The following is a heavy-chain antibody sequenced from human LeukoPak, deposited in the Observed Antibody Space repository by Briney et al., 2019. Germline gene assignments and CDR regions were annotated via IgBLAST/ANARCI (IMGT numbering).Heavy chain of an antibody. D-gene: IGHD3-10*01. V-gene: IGHV1-18*01. CDR2: ISAYNGNT. CDR1: GYTFTSYG. J-gene: IGHJ3*02. CDR3: ARVWYYGSGIPRSFDI. Sequence: ASVKVSCKASGYTFTSYGISWVRQAPGQGLEWMGWISAYNGNTNYAQKLQGRVTMTTDTSTSTAYMVLRSLRSDDTAVYYCARVWYYGSGIPRSFDIWGQGTMVTVSS.